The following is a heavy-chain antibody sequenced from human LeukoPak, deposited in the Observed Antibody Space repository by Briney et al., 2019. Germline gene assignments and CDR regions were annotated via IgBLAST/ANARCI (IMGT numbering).Heavy chain of an antibody. CDR3: ARIAVTYTFDY. J-gene: IGHJ4*02. D-gene: IGHD4-17*01. CDR1: GFTFSSYE. Sequence: GGSLRLSCAASGFTFSSYEMNWVRQAPGKGLEWVSSISSSSSYIYYADSMKGRFTISRDNAKNSLYLQMNSLRAEDTAVYYCARIAVTYTFDYWGQGTLVTVSS. CDR2: ISSSSSYI. V-gene: IGHV3-21*01.